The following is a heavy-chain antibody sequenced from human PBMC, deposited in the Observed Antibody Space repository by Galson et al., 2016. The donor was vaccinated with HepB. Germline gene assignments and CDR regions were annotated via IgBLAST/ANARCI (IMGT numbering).Heavy chain of an antibody. CDR1: GFSFSSYG. D-gene: IGHD5-24*01. CDR2: ISYDGSNK. CDR3: ARDPGGKFSDGSIDY. Sequence: SLRLSCAASGFSFSSYGIHWVRQAPGKGLEWVAVISYDGSNKYYADSVKGRFTISRDNSKNTLYLQMNSLRAEDTAIYYCARDPGGKFSDGSIDYWGQGTLVTVSS. J-gene: IGHJ4*02. V-gene: IGHV3-30*03.